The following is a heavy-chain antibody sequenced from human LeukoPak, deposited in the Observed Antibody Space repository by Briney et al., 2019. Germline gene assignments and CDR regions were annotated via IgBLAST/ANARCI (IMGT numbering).Heavy chain of an antibody. CDR2: ISAYNGNT. J-gene: IGHJ4*02. D-gene: IGHD6-19*01. Sequence: ASEKVSCKASGYTFTSYGISWVRQAPGQRLEWMGWISAYNGNTNYAQKLQGRVTMTTDTSTSTAYMELRSLRSDDTAVYYCARDLRIAVAGSTPFDYWGQGTLVTVSS. V-gene: IGHV1-18*01. CDR1: GYTFTSYG. CDR3: ARDLRIAVAGSTPFDY.